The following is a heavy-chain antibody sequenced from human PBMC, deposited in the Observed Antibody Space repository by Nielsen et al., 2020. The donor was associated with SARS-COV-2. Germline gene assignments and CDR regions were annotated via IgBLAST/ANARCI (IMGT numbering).Heavy chain of an antibody. Sequence: ASVKVSCNASGYTFTDYYIHWVRQAPGQGLEWMGRINPYRGGTNYAQKFQGTVTMTRDASISTVYMELTSDDTAVYYCARARATIFGLVMSYGMDVWCQGTTVAVSS. CDR2: INPYRGGT. CDR3: ARARATIFGLVMSYGMDV. D-gene: IGHD3/OR15-3a*01. J-gene: IGHJ6*02. V-gene: IGHV1-2*06. CDR1: GYTFTDYY.